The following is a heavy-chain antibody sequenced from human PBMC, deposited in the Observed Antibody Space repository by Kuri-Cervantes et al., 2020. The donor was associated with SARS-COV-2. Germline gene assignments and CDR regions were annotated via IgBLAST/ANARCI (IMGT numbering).Heavy chain of an antibody. Sequence: ASVKVSCKVSGYTLTELSMHWVRQAPGQGLEWMGIINPSGGSTSYAQKFQGRVTMTRDTSTSTVYMELSSLRSEDTAVYYCASPAVSRGYYFDYWGQGTLVTVSS. CDR3: ASPAVSRGYYFDY. J-gene: IGHJ4*02. CDR1: GYTLTELS. D-gene: IGHD3-3*02. V-gene: IGHV1-46*01. CDR2: INPSGGST.